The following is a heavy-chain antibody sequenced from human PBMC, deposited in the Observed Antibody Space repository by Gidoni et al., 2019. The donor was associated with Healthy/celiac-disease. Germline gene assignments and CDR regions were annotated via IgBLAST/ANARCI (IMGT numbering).Heavy chain of an antibody. D-gene: IGHD3-3*01. J-gene: IGHJ4*02. Sequence: QLQLQESGPGLVKPSETLSLTCTVSGGSISSRSYYWGWIRQPPGKGLEWIGSIYYSGSTYYNPSLKSRVTISVDTSKNQFSLKLSSVTAADTAVYYCARIAFYDFWSGYCSHFDYWGQVTLVTVSS. CDR3: ARIAFYDFWSGYCSHFDY. CDR1: GGSISSRSYY. CDR2: IYYSGST. V-gene: IGHV4-39*07.